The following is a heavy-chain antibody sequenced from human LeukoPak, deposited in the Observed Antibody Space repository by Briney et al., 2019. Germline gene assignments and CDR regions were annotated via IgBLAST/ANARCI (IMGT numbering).Heavy chain of an antibody. CDR3: ARSEWLASFDY. D-gene: IGHD6-19*01. Sequence: SETLSLTCTVSGGSINAYYWSWIRQSPGKGLEWIGYINYSGSTNYKPSLKSRLTISADTSKNQFSLKLNSVTAADTAVYYCARSEWLASFDYWGQGTLVTVSS. J-gene: IGHJ4*02. CDR1: GGSINAYY. CDR2: INYSGST. V-gene: IGHV4-59*08.